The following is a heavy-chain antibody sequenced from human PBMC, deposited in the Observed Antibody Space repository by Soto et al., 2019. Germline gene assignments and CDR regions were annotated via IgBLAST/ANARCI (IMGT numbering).Heavy chain of an antibody. Sequence: QVQLQESGPGLVKPSQTLSLTCTVSGGSISSGDYYWSWIRQHPEKGLEWIGYIYYSGSAYYNPSLKRRVTISIDTSKNQFSLKVTSVTAADTAVYYCARVGYYASGSYDYWGQGTLVTVSS. CDR2: IYYSGSA. CDR1: GGSISSGDYY. J-gene: IGHJ4*02. V-gene: IGHV4-31*03. CDR3: ARVGYYASGSYDY. D-gene: IGHD3-10*01.